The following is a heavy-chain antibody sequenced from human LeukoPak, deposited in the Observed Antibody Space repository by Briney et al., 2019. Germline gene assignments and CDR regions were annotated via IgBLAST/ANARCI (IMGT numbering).Heavy chain of an antibody. CDR3: ARATHYYDSSGFDAFDI. J-gene: IGHJ3*02. Sequence: GGSLRLSCAASGFTFSSYSMNWVRQAPGKGLEWVSSISSSSSYIYYADSVKGRFTISRDNAKNSLYLQMNSLRAEDTAVYYCARATHYYDSSGFDAFDIWGQGTMVTVSS. D-gene: IGHD3-22*01. V-gene: IGHV3-21*01. CDR1: GFTFSSYS. CDR2: ISSSSSYI.